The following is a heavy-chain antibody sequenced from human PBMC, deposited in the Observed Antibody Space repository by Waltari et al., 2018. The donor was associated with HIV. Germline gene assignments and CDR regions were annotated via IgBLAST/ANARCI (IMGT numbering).Heavy chain of an antibody. Sequence: EVQLVESGGGLVQPGGSMSISCTASGFTFRSYGMHGVRQAPGKGLLWVSCISSDGSTTNYADSVKGRLTISRDNAKNTLYLQMNSLRADDTAVYYCARENTMTYYDALDIWGQGTMVTVSS. CDR2: ISSDGSTT. D-gene: IGHD4-17*01. J-gene: IGHJ3*02. CDR3: ARENTMTYYDALDI. CDR1: GFTFRSYG. V-gene: IGHV3-74*01.